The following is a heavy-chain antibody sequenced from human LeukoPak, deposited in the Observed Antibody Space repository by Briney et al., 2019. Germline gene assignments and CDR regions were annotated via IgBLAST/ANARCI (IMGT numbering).Heavy chain of an antibody. CDR3: AKDMGFSSSPIFDY. J-gene: IGHJ4*02. Sequence: GGSLRLSCAASGFTFDDYAMHWVRQAPGKGLEWVSLISWDGGSTYYADSVKGRFTISRDNSKNSLYLQMNSLRAEDTALYYCAKDMGFSSSPIFDYRGQGTLVTVSS. D-gene: IGHD6-13*01. CDR2: ISWDGGST. CDR1: GFTFDDYA. V-gene: IGHV3-43D*03.